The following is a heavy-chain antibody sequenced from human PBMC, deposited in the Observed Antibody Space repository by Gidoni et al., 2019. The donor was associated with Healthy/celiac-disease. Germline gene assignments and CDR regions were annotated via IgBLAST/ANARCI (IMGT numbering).Heavy chain of an antibody. Sequence: EVQLVESGGGLVQPGGSLKLSCAAAGFTFSGSAMHWVRQASGKGLEWVGRIRSKANSYATAYAASVKGRFTISRDDSKNTAYLQMNSLKTEDTAVYYCTRHQPIVVVPAAIRGYYYYGMDVWGQGTTVTVSS. D-gene: IGHD2-2*02. V-gene: IGHV3-73*02. CDR1: GFTFSGSA. J-gene: IGHJ6*02. CDR3: TRHQPIVVVPAAIRGYYYYGMDV. CDR2: IRSKANSYAT.